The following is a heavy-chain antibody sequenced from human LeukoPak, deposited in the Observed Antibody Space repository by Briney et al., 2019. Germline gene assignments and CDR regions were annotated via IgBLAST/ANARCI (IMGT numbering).Heavy chain of an antibody. CDR1: GFTFSDYY. V-gene: IGHV3-11*01. CDR2: ISNRAHPNDI. D-gene: IGHD5-24*01. Sequence: GGSLRLSCAASGFTFSDYYMSWIRQTPGKGPEWVSYISNRAHPNDIKYADSVKGRLTISRDYTKNSVYLQMNSLRAEDTAVYYCVKTAGRDGGYWGQGTLVTVSS. CDR3: VKTAGRDGGY. J-gene: IGHJ4*02.